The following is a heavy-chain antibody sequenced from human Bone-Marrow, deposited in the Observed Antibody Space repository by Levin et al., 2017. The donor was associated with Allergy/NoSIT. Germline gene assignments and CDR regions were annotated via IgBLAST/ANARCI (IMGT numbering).Heavy chain of an antibody. CDR2: IKVDGSEQ. CDR1: GYRFSYYW. V-gene: IGHV3-7*01. CDR3: ARDRSSGRDFDF. Sequence: GGSLRLSCAASGYRFSYYWMNWVRQAPGKGLEWVASIKVDGSEQFYVTSVKGRFTISRNNDENSLYLEMNNLRVEDTAVYYCARDRSSGRDFDFWGQGTLVTVSS. J-gene: IGHJ4*02. D-gene: IGHD6-25*01.